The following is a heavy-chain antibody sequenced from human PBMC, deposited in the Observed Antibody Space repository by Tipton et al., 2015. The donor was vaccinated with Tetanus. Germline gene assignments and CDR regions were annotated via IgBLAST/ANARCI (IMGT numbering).Heavy chain of an antibody. CDR2: IYSGGTT. J-gene: IGHJ4*02. D-gene: IGHD4-17*01. CDR1: GFTVSSNF. V-gene: IGHV3-53*01. Sequence: SLRLSCAASGFTVSSNFMSWVRQAPGEGLEWVSIIYSGGTTHYADSVKGRFTIYRDNSRNTLYLQMSSLRVEDTAVYYCTRTISNDYVAAWGQGTLVTVSS. CDR3: TRTISNDYVAA.